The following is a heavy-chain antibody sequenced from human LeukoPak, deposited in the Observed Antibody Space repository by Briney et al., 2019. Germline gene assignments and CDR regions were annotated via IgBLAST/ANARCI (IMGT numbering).Heavy chain of an antibody. D-gene: IGHD5/OR15-5a*01. CDR1: GFTFSSYA. Sequence: GGSLRLSCAASGFTFSSYAMSWVRQAPGKGLEWVSAISGSGGSTYYADSVKGRFTISRDNSKNTLYLQMNSLRADDTAVYYCAKGPILRQSTDYWGQGTLVTVSS. CDR2: ISGSGGST. V-gene: IGHV3-23*01. CDR3: AKGPILRQSTDY. J-gene: IGHJ4*02.